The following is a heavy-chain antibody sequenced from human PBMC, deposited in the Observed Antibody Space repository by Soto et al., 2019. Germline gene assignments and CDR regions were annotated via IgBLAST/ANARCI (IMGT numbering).Heavy chain of an antibody. CDR3: ARESYATYYYYGMDV. V-gene: IGHV1-2*04. J-gene: IGHJ6*02. Sequence: ASVKVSCKASGYTFTGYYMHWVRQAPGQGLEWMGWINPNSGGTNYAQKFQGWVTMTRDTSISTAYMELSRLRSDDTAVYYCARESYATYYYYGMDVWGQGTTVT. CDR1: GYTFTGYY. D-gene: IGHD3-16*01. CDR2: INPNSGGT.